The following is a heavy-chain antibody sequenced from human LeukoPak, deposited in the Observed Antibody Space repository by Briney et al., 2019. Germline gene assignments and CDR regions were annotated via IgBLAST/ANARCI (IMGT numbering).Heavy chain of an antibody. V-gene: IGHV1-69*04. CDR1: GGTFSSYA. J-gene: IGHJ6*02. CDR3: ARVGATKPAGYYYGMDV. Sequence: GASVKVSCKASGGTFSSYAISWVRQAPGQGLEWMGRIIPILGIANYAQKLQGRVTMTTDTSTSTAYMELRSLRSDDTAVYYCARVGATKPAGYYYGMDVWGQGTTVTVSS. D-gene: IGHD1-26*01. CDR2: IIPILGIA.